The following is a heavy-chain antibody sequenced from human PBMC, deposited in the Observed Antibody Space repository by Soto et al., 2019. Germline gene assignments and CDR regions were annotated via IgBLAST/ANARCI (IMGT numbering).Heavy chain of an antibody. CDR3: ARAQGGTTVTTVLS. CDR2: IIPIFGTA. Sequence: QVQLVQSGAEVKKLGSSVKVSCKASGGTFSSYAISWVRQAPGQGLEWMGGIIPIFGTANYAQKFQGRVTITADESTSTAYMELSSMRSGDTAVYYCARAQGGTTVTTVLSWGQGTLVTVSS. V-gene: IGHV1-69*12. CDR1: GGTFSSYA. D-gene: IGHD4-17*01. J-gene: IGHJ4*02.